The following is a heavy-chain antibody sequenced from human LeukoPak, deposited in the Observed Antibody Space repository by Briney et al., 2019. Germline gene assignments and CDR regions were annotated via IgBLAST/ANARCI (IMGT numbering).Heavy chain of an antibody. V-gene: IGHV5-51*01. CDR3: ARRVQDYGVETFEY. D-gene: IGHD4-17*01. CDR1: GYSFTSYW. CDR2: IYPGDSDT. Sequence: GESLKISCKGSGYSFTSYWIAWVRQTPGKGLEWMGIIYPGDSDTTYSPSFQGQVTISVDKSISTAYLLWSSLKASDTAMYYCARRVQDYGVETFEYWGQGTLVTVSS. J-gene: IGHJ4*02.